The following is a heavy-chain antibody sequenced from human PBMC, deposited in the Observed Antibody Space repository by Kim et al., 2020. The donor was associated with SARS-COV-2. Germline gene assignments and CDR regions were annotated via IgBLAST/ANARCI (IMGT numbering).Heavy chain of an antibody. V-gene: IGHV3-30*03. D-gene: IGHD1-26*01. J-gene: IGHJ5*02. Sequence: GGSLRLSCAASGFTFSSYGMHWVRQAPGKGLEWVAVISYDGSNKYYADSVKGRFTISRDNSKNTLYLQMNSLRAEDTAVYYCELIGQDFDPWGQGTLVT. CDR1: GFTFSSYG. CDR3: ELIGQDFDP. CDR2: ISYDGSNK.